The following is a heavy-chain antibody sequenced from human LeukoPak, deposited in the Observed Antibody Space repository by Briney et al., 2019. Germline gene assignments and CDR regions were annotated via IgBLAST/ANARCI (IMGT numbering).Heavy chain of an antibody. D-gene: IGHD1-1*01. CDR1: GYSFSTYW. CDR3: ARPLHSDTWREYYFDY. V-gene: IGHV5-51*01. Sequence: GESLKISCKGSGYSFSTYWIGWVCQMPGKGLEWMGIIYPGDSDTRYSPSFQGQVTISVDKSISTAYLQWRSLKASDTAMYYCARPLHSDTWREYYFDYWGQGTLVTVSS. J-gene: IGHJ4*02. CDR2: IYPGDSDT.